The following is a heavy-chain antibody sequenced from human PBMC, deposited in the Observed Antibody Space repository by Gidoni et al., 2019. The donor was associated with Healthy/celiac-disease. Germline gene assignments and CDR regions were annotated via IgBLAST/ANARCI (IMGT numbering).Heavy chain of an antibody. D-gene: IGHD3-16*01. Sequence: QVQLVESGGGVVQPGRSLRLSCAASGFTFSRYAMHWVRQAPGKGLEWVAVISYDGSNKYYADSVKGRFTISRDNYKNTLYLQMNSLRAEDTAVYYCARDRLRSFDIWGQGTMVTVSS. V-gene: IGHV3-30-3*01. CDR1: GFTFSRYA. CDR3: ARDRLRSFDI. CDR2: ISYDGSNK. J-gene: IGHJ3*02.